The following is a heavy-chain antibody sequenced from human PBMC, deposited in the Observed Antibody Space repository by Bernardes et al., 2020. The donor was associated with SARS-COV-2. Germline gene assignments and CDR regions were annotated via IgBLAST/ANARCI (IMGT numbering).Heavy chain of an antibody. D-gene: IGHD3-9*01. CDR2: ISSSSSTI. J-gene: IGHJ6*02. V-gene: IGHV3-48*01. CDR3: ARPYLNYDILTGYLLNGMDV. CDR1: GFTLSSYS. Sequence: GGSLRLSCAASGFTLSSYSMNWVRQAPGKGLEWVSYISSSSSTIYYADSVKGRFTISRDNAKNSLYLQMNSLRAEDTAVYYCARPYLNYDILTGYLLNGMDVWGQGTTVTVSS.